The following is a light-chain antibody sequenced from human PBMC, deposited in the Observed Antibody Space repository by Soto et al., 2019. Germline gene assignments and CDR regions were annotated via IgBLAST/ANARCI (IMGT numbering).Light chain of an antibody. CDR2: AAS. V-gene: IGKV1-12*01. J-gene: IGKJ2*01. Sequence: DIQMTQSPSSVSASLGDRVTITCRASQGISSWLAWYQQKPGRAPKLLIYAASTLQSGVPSRFRGSGLGTDFTLTISSLQPEDSATYFCQQANSFPYTFGRGTKLEIK. CDR3: QQANSFPYT. CDR1: QGISSW.